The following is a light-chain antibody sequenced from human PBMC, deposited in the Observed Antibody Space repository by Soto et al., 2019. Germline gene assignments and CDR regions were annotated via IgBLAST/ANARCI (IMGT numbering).Light chain of an antibody. V-gene: IGLV1-44*01. CDR3: VAWDDSLSGHV. Sequence: QSVLTQPPSASGIPGQRVTISCSGSTSNIGESTVSWYRHLPGMAPKLLISTNDQRPSGVPDRFSGSKSGTSASLAISGLQSEDEADYYCVAWDDSLSGHVFGTGTKLTVL. J-gene: IGLJ1*01. CDR2: TND. CDR1: TSNIGEST.